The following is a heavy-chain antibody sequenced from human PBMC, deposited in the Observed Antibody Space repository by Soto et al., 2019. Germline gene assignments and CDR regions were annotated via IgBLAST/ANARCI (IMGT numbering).Heavy chain of an antibody. Sequence: GGSLRLSCAASGFTFSSYDMHWVRQATGKGLEWVSAIGTAGDTYYPGSVKGRFTISRENAKNSLYLQMNSLRAGDTAVYYCARDGAGEAYYYMDVWGKGTTVTVSS. CDR1: GFTFSSYD. V-gene: IGHV3-13*01. J-gene: IGHJ6*03. CDR2: IGTAGDT. D-gene: IGHD1-26*01. CDR3: ARDGAGEAYYYMDV.